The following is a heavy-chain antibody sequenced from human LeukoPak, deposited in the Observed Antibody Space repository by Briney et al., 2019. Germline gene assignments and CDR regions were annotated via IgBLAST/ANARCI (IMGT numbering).Heavy chain of an antibody. CDR1: GFTFDDYA. CDR3: AKGYSSSWYEAVFDY. D-gene: IGHD6-13*01. CDR2: ISWNSGSI. V-gene: IGHV3-9*01. Sequence: GRSLRLSCAASGFTFDDYAMHWVRHAPGKGLEWVSGISWNSGSIGYADSVKGRFTISRDNAKNSLYLQMNSLRAEDTALYYCAKGYSSSWYEAVFDYWGQGALVTVSS. J-gene: IGHJ4*02.